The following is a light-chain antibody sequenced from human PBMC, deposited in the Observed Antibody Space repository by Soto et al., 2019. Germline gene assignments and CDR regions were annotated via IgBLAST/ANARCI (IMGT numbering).Light chain of an antibody. CDR3: QTWGTRV. Sequence: QPVLTQSPSASASLGASVKLTCTLSRGHSSYGVAWHQQQPERGPRFLMKVNSDGSHSKGDGIPDRFSGSSSGAERYLTISSLQSEDEADYYCQTWGTRVFGGGTKLTVL. V-gene: IGLV4-69*02. CDR1: RGHSSYG. CDR2: VNSDGSH. J-gene: IGLJ2*01.